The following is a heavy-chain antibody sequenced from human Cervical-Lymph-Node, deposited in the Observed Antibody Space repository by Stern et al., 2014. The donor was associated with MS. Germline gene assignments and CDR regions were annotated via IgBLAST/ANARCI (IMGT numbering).Heavy chain of an antibody. V-gene: IGHV1-18*01. Sequence: QVQLVQSGTEVKKPGASVKVSCKASGYSFTTYGFSWVRQAPGQGLEWMGWIRAYDGHTNYAQNLQGRVTMTTDTSTSTAYMELRSLRSDDTAMYYWAREAARGSYVDYYNGMDVWGQGTTVTVS. CDR1: GYSFTTYG. CDR2: IRAYDGHT. CDR3: AREAARGSYVDYYNGMDV. D-gene: IGHD3-16*01. J-gene: IGHJ6*02.